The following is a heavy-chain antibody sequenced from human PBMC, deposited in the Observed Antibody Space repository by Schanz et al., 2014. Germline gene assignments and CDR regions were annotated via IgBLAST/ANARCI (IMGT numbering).Heavy chain of an antibody. CDR2: ISYDGSHK. J-gene: IGHJ3*02. V-gene: IGHV3-30*04. Sequence: QVQLVQSGGGVVQPGRTLRLSCAASGVTLRTYAIHWVRQAPGKGLEWVAVISYDGSHKDYADSVKGRFTISRDNSKNTLYLQMSSLRAEDTALYYCAKDPHRDYGGKPQTFDIWGQGTMVTVSS. D-gene: IGHD4-17*01. CDR1: GVTLRTYA. CDR3: AKDPHRDYGGKPQTFDI.